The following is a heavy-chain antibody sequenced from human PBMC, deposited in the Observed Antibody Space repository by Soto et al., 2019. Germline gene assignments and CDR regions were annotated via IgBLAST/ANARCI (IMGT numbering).Heavy chain of an antibody. D-gene: IGHD2-15*01. CDR3: ARGHSVYFQH. V-gene: IGHV4-34*01. Sequence: QVQLQQWGAGLLKPSETLSLTCAVYGGSFSGYYWSWIRQPPGKGLEWIGEINHSGSTNYNPSLMSRVTISVDASKNQFSLKLSSVTAADTAAYYCARGHSVYFQHWGQGTLVTVSS. CDR2: INHSGST. CDR1: GGSFSGYY. J-gene: IGHJ1*01.